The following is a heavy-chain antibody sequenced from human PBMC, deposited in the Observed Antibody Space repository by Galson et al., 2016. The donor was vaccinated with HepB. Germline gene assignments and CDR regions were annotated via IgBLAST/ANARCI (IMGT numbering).Heavy chain of an antibody. J-gene: IGHJ4*02. CDR3: VHIVHSGSYYYFAY. V-gene: IGHV2-5*02. CDR1: GFSLTTSGVA. Sequence: PALVKPTQTLTLTCTFSGFSLTTSGVAVGWIRQPPGKALEWLALIYWDGDERYSPSLKSRLTITKDTSKNRVVLTMTNMDPVDTATYYCVHIVHSGSYYYFAYWGQGTLVTASS. D-gene: IGHD1-26*01. CDR2: IYWDGDE.